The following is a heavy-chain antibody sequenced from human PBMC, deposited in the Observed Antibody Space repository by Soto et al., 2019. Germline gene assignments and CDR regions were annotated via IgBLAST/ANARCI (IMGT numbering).Heavy chain of an antibody. CDR2: TYYRSKWYN. J-gene: IGHJ6*02. CDR3: ARADGEINGSSDYCYGKDV. D-gene: IGHD5-18*01. Sequence: SQTLSLTCAISGDSVSSNSAAWNWIRQSPSRGLEWLGRTYYRSKWYNDYAVSVKSRITINPDTSKNQFSLQLNSVTPEDTAVYYCARADGEINGSSDYCYGKDVWGQGTTVTVSS. CDR1: GDSVSSNSAA. V-gene: IGHV6-1*01.